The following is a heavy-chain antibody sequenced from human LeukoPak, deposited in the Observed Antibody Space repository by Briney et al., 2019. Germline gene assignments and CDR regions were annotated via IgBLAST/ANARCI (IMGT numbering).Heavy chain of an antibody. J-gene: IGHJ3*02. CDR2: IYPGDSDT. V-gene: IGHV5-51*01. Sequence: GEYLKISCKGSRYSFTSYWIGWVRQMPGKGLEWRGIIYPGDSDTRYSPSFQGQVTISSDKSISTAYLQWSILKASDTAMYYCVRGGYSYARDAFDIWGQGTMVTVSS. CDR3: VRGGYSYARDAFDI. CDR1: RYSFTSYW. D-gene: IGHD5-18*01.